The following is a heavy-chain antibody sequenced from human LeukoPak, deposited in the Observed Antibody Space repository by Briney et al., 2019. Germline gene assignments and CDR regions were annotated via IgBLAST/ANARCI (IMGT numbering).Heavy chain of an antibody. CDR2: IYYSGTT. CDR3: ARQNDRSHDY. J-gene: IGHJ4*02. V-gene: IGHV4-39*01. D-gene: IGHD1-1*01. Sequence: PSETLSLTCTVTGGSISRSSYYWGWIRQPPGKGLEWIGSIYYSGTTYSNPSLKSRVTISVDTSKNQFSLKLRSVTAADTAVYYCARQNDRSHDYWGQGTLVTVSS. CDR1: GGSISRSSYY.